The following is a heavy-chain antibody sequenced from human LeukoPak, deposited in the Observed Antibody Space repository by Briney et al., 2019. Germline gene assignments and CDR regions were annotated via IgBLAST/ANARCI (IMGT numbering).Heavy chain of an antibody. Sequence: PSETLSLTCAVYGGPFSGYYWSWIRQPPGKGLEWIGEINHSGSANYNPSLKSRVTISVDMSKNQFSLMLNSVTAADTAVYYRARARGDYYDSSGYYSAFDYWGQGTLVTVSS. CDR1: GGPFSGYY. D-gene: IGHD3-22*01. J-gene: IGHJ4*02. CDR3: ARARGDYYDSSGYYSAFDY. V-gene: IGHV4-34*01. CDR2: INHSGSA.